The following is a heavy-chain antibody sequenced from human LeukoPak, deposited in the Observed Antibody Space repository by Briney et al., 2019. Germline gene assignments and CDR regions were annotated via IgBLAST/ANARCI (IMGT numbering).Heavy chain of an antibody. Sequence: PGGSLSLSCAASGFTFSSYGMHWVRQVTGKGLEWVSSIGTTGDTHYLGSVKGRFTISRENAKNSVYLQMSTLGAGDTALYYCARGSRWFGSDFDIWGQGTMVTVAS. V-gene: IGHV3-13*01. D-gene: IGHD6-13*01. CDR2: IGTTGDT. CDR1: GFTFSSYG. CDR3: ARGSRWFGSDFDI. J-gene: IGHJ3*02.